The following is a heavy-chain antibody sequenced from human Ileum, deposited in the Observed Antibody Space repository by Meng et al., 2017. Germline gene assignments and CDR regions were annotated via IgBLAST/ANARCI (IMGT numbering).Heavy chain of an antibody. D-gene: IGHD4-17*01. CDR3: AKDSHGYGDGGH. CDR1: GYTFTTSY. V-gene: IGHV1-46*01. Sequence: QGRLVQSGAAVETPGASGKVSCKAPGYTFTTSYAHWVRQAPGQGLEWMGVINAGSGDTGYAQKFQGRLTMTRDTSTSTLYMELSSLRSEDTAVYYCAKDSHGYGDGGHWGQGTLVTVSS. J-gene: IGHJ4*02. CDR2: INAGSGDT.